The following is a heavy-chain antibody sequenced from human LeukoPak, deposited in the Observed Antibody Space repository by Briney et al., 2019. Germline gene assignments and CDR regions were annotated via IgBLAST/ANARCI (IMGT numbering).Heavy chain of an antibody. Sequence: SETLSLTCSVSGDSFSNYYWTWIRQPPGKGLEWIGYVYYSGSTNYNPSLKTRLHLSVDTSKDRFSLKLSSVTAADTAVYYCASSPRLTTSWFLFDSWGHGTLVTVSS. V-gene: IGHV4-59*08. CDR3: ASSPRLTTSWFLFDS. CDR2: VYYSGST. CDR1: GDSFSNYY. J-gene: IGHJ5*01. D-gene: IGHD2-2*01.